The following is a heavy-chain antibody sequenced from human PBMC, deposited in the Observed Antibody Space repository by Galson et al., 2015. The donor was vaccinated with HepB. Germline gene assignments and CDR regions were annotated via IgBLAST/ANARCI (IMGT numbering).Heavy chain of an antibody. CDR1: GYTFTSHA. D-gene: IGHD3-10*01. CDR2: SNAGNGNT. V-gene: IGHV1-3*01. J-gene: IGHJ4*02. Sequence: SVKVSCKASGYTFTSHAMHWVRQAPGQRLEWMGWSNAGNGNTKYSQKFQGRVTMTRDPSARTAYMELSSLRSEDTAMYYCAKDSAGITIIYWGQGTLVTVSS. CDR3: AKDSAGITIIY.